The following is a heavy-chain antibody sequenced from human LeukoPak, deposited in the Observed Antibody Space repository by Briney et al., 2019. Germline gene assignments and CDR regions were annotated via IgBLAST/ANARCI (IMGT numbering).Heavy chain of an antibody. V-gene: IGHV1-3*01. J-gene: IGHJ6*02. D-gene: IGHD3-22*01. CDR1: GGTFSSYA. CDR3: ARGDYDSSGYYPPNPYYYYYYGMDV. Sequence: ASVKVSCKASGGTFSSYAISWVRQAPGQRLEWMGWINAGNGNTKYSQKFQGRVTITRDTSASTAYMELSSLRSEDTAVYYCARGDYDSSGYYPPNPYYYYYYGMDVWGQGTTVTVSS. CDR2: INAGNGNT.